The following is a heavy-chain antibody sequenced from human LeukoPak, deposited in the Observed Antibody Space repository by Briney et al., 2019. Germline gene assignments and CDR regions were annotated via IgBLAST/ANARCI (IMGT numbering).Heavy chain of an antibody. CDR2: IYYSGST. J-gene: IGHJ3*02. V-gene: IGHV4-39*07. CDR1: GGSISTSSYY. CDR3: ARDKPLGELSHDAFDI. D-gene: IGHD3-10*01. Sequence: SETLSLTCTVSGGSISTSSYYWGWIRQPPGKGLECIGNIYYSGSTYYNPSLKSRVTISVDTSKNQFSLKLSSVTAADTAVYYCARDKPLGELSHDAFDIWGQGTMVTVSS.